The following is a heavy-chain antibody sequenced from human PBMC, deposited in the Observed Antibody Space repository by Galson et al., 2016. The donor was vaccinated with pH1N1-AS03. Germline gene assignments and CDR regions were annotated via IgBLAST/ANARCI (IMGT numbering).Heavy chain of an antibody. CDR1: AYTFANYW. Sequence: QSGAEVKKPGESLKISCKASAYTFANYWIVWVRQVPGKGLEWMGIMYPANFNTRYSPSFQGHVTISADTSINPAYLQWSSLRASDTAMYYCARRISVTGREFDTWGQGTLVTVSS. CDR3: ARRISVTGREFDT. D-gene: IGHD6-19*01. CDR2: MYPANFNT. J-gene: IGHJ5*02. V-gene: IGHV5-51*01.